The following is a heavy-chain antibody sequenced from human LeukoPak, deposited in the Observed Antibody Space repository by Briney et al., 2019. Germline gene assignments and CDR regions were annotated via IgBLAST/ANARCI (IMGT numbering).Heavy chain of an antibody. CDR3: ARGRPHGNDY. J-gene: IGHJ4*02. CDR1: GFTFSSYW. V-gene: IGHV3-74*01. D-gene: IGHD4-23*01. Sequence: GSLKLSCAASGFTFSSYWMNWVRQAPGKGLVWVSRIASDGSSTTYADSVKGRFSISRDNAKNTLYLQMNSLRVEDTAVYYCARGRPHGNDYWGQGTLVTVSS. CDR2: IASDGSST.